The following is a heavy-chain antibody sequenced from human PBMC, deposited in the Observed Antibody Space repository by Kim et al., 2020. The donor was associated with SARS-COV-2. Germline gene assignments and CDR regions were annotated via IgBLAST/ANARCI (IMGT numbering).Heavy chain of an antibody. D-gene: IGHD3-16*01. J-gene: IGHJ4*02. CDR2: ST. V-gene: IGHV3-66*01. CDR3: ATYPGGFFDY. Sequence: STYYADSVKGRFTISRDNSKNTLYLQMNSLRAEDTAVYYCATYPGGFFDYWGQGTLVTVSS.